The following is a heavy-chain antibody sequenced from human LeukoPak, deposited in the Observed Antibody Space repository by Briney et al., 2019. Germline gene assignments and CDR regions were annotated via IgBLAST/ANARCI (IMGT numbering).Heavy chain of an antibody. CDR2: ISWKSDNI. J-gene: IGHJ4*02. V-gene: IGHV3-9*01. Sequence: GRSLRLSCAASGFIFHDYALHWVRQAPGKGLEWVSGISWKSDNIGYADSVKGRFTISRDNAKNSLYLQMNSLRAEDTALYYCAKDPGYYYDSSGSWDYWGQGTLVTVSS. D-gene: IGHD3-22*01. CDR1: GFIFHDYA. CDR3: AKDPGYYYDSSGSWDY.